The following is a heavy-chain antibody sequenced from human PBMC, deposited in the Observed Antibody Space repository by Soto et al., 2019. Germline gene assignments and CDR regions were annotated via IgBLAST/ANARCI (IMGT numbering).Heavy chain of an antibody. CDR3: ARDWEFGY. J-gene: IGHJ4*02. CDR1: RYGFSCYY. CDR2: INPSGDSI. V-gene: IGHV1-46*01. Sequence: SSVKVSYTALRYGFSCYYMHWVRQAPGQGLEWMGVINPSGDSITYAQKFQGRVTMTKDTSTSTLFMEVSSLRSEDTAVYFCARDWEFGYWGKGTLV. D-gene: IGHD1-26*01.